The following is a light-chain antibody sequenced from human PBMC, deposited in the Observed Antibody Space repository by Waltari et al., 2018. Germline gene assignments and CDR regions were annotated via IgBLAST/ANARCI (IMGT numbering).Light chain of an antibody. CDR3: AAWDDSLSGPV. CDR1: SSNIGSNY. Sequence: QSVLTQPPSASGTPGQRVTISCSGSSSNIGSNYVYLYQQLPGTAPQLLIYRNNPRPSGFPDLCSGSKSGTSASLAISGPRSEDEADYYCAAWDDSLSGPVVGGGTKLTVL. V-gene: IGLV1-47*01. CDR2: RNN. J-gene: IGLJ2*01.